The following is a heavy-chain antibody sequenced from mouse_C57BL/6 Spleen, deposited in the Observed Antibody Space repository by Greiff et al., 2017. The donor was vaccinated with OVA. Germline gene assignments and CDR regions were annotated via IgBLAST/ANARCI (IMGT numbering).Heavy chain of an antibody. CDR2: INPNNGGT. J-gene: IGHJ2*01. D-gene: IGHD1-1*01. Sequence: VQLQQSGPELVKPGASVKISCKASGYTFTDYYMNWVKQSHGKSLEWIGDINPNNGGTSYNQKFKGKATLTVDKSSSTAYMELRSLTSEDSAVYYCARSPLITTVVAHFDYWGQGTTLTVSS. V-gene: IGHV1-26*01. CDR1: GYTFTDYY. CDR3: ARSPLITTVVAHFDY.